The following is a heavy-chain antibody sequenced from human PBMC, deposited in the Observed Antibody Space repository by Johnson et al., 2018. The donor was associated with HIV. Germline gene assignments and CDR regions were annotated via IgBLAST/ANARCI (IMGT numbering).Heavy chain of an antibody. V-gene: IGHV3-30*02. CDR3: ARDGRDLVTRGSFDI. J-gene: IGHJ3*02. CDR2: IRYDGSNK. Sequence: QMQLVESGGGVVQPGRSLRLSCAASGFTFRTYGMHWVRQAPGKGLEWVAFIRYDGSNKYYADSVKGRFTISRDNSKNTLYLQMNNLTTEDTAVYSCARDGRDLVTRGSFDIWGQGTMVTVSP. CDR1: GFTFRTYG. D-gene: IGHD3-9*01.